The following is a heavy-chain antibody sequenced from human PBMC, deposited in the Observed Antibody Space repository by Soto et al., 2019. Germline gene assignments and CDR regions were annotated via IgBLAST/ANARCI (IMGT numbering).Heavy chain of an antibody. J-gene: IGHJ5*02. Sequence: PSETLSLTCTVSGGSISSSSYYWGWIRQPPGKGLEWIGSIYYSGSTYYNPSLKSRVTISVDTSKNQFSLKLSSVTAADTAVYYCVRVVAAGGGNWFDPWGQGTLVTVSS. CDR3: VRVVAAGGGNWFDP. D-gene: IGHD6-13*01. CDR2: IYYSGST. CDR1: GGSISSSSYY. V-gene: IGHV4-39*01.